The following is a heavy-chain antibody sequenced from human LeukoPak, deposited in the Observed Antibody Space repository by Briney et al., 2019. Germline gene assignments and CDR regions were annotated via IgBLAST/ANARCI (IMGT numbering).Heavy chain of an antibody. CDR3: GKARMPHCGTDCLES. CDR1: GFTFSNYG. Sequence: GESLRLSCAASGFTFSNYGMSWVRQAPGKGLEWVSVIRGSGGGTYYADSVKGRFTISRDNSKNTVYLQMNSLRAEDTAVYYWGKARMPHCGTDCLESWGKGTLVTVSS. CDR2: IRGSGGGT. J-gene: IGHJ4*02. D-gene: IGHD2-21*02. V-gene: IGHV3-23*01.